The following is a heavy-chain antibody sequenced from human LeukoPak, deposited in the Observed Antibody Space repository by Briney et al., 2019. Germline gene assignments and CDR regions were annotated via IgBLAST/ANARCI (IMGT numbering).Heavy chain of an antibody. J-gene: IGHJ4*02. CDR1: GYTFTSYD. CDR3: ARGPPGSSHDY. V-gene: IGHV1-69*06. Sequence: SVKVSCKASGYTFTSYDINWVRQATGQGLEWMGGIIPIFGTANYAQKFQGRVTITADKSTSTAYMELSSLRSEDTAVYYCARGPPGSSHDYWGQGTLVTVSS. CDR2: IIPIFGTA. D-gene: IGHD3-10*01.